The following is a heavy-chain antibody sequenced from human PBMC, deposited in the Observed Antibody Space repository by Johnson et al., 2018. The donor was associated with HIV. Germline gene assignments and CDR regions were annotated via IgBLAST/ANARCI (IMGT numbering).Heavy chain of an antibody. D-gene: IGHD3-22*01. CDR1: GFTFSNYT. CDR3: AKDHYDYDRSGSAMDAFDI. Sequence: QVQLVESGGGVVQPGRSLRLSCAASGFTFSNYTMHWVRQAPGKGLEWVALISYDGSNKYYADSVKGRFTISRDNSKNTLYLQMNSLRAEDTAVYYCAKDHYDYDRSGSAMDAFDIWGQGTMVTVSS. V-gene: IGHV3-30*04. J-gene: IGHJ3*02. CDR2: ISYDGSNK.